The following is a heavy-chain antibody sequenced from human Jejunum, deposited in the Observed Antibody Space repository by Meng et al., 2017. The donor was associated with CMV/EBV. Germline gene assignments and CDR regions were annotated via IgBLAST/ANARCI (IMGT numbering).Heavy chain of an antibody. D-gene: IGHD5-18*01. V-gene: IGHV3-11*01. CDR3: ARVTELWLHYFDY. Sequence: AAGLTFSDYYMSWIRQAPGKGLEWVSYISSSGSTIYYADSVKGRFTISRDNAKNSLYLQMNSLRAENTAVYYCARVTELWLHYFDYWGQGTLVTVSS. CDR1: GLTFSDYY. J-gene: IGHJ4*02. CDR2: ISSSGSTI.